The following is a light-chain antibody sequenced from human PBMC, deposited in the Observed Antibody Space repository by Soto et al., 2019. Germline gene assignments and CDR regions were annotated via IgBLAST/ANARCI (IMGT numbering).Light chain of an antibody. CDR3: QQYNSYS. CDR2: AAS. V-gene: IGKV1-8*01. CDR1: QGISSY. Sequence: AIRMTQSPSSLSASTGDRVTITCRASQGISSYLAWYQQKPGQAPKLLIYAASTLQSGVPSRFSGSGSGTEFTLTISSLQPDDFATYYCQQYNSYSFGQGTKVEMK. J-gene: IGKJ1*01.